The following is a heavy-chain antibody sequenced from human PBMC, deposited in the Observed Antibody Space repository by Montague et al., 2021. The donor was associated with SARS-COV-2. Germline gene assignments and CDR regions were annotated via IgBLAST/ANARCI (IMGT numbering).Heavy chain of an antibody. J-gene: IGHJ6*02. CDR2: IYYSAST. V-gene: IGHV4-39*07. CDR1: GGSISSISYY. D-gene: IGHD6-13*01. Sequence: SETLSLTCTVSGGSISSISYYWGWIRQPPGKGLEWIVSIYYSASTYYXPSLKSRVTISIDTSKNQFSLKLSSVTAADAAVYYCARVGRQQLVRLSGMDVWGQGTTVTVSS. CDR3: ARVGRQQLVRLSGMDV.